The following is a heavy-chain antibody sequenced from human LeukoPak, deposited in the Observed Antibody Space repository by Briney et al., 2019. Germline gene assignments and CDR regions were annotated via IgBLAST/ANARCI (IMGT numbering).Heavy chain of an antibody. CDR1: GGSISSGDYY. V-gene: IGHV4-30-4*01. CDR3: ARGYSGYDYQAVFDY. Sequence: SETLSLTCTVSGGSISSGDYYWSWIRQPPGKGLEWIGYIYYSGSTYYNPSLKSRVTISVDTSKNQFSLKLSSVTAADTAVYYCARGYSGYDYQAVFDYWGQGTLVTVSS. J-gene: IGHJ4*02. D-gene: IGHD5-12*01. CDR2: IYYSGST.